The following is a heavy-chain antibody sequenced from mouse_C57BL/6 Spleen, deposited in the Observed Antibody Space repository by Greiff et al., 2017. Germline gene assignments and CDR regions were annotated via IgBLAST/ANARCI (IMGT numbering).Heavy chain of an antibody. Sequence: QVQLQQSGAELVMPGASVKLSCKASGYTFTSYWMHWVKQRPGQGLEWIGEIDPSDSYTNYNQKFKGKSTLTVDKSSSTAYMQLSSLTSEDSAVYYCARQLRLPYFDYWGQGTTLTVSS. D-gene: IGHD3-2*02. V-gene: IGHV1-69*01. J-gene: IGHJ2*01. CDR1: GYTFTSYW. CDR3: ARQLRLPYFDY. CDR2: IDPSDSYT.